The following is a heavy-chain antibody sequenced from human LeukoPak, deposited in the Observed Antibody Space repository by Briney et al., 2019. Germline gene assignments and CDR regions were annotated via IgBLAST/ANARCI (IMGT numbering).Heavy chain of an antibody. V-gene: IGHV3-11*01. CDR3: TTDGYRTSWNAVDY. D-gene: IGHD6-13*01. CDR1: GLTFSDYY. Sequence: PGGSLRLSCAASGLTFSDYYMSWIRQAPGKGLEWVSYISSSGSTIYYADSVKGRFTISRDNAKNSLYLQMKSLRAEDTAVYYCTTDGYRTSWNAVDYWGQGTLVTVSS. CDR2: ISSSGSTI. J-gene: IGHJ4*02.